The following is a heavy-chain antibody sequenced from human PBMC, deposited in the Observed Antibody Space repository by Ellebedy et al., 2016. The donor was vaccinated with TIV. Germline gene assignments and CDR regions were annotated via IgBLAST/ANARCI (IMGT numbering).Heavy chain of an antibody. J-gene: IGHJ3*02. V-gene: IGHV1-18*01. CDR1: GYTFTSYG. D-gene: IGHD3-16*01. Sequence: ASVKVSCXASGYTFTSYGISWVRQAPGQGLEWMGWISAYNGNTNYAQKLQGRVTMTTDTSTSTAYMELRSLRSDDTAVYYCARDELRFPPHPADIWGQGTMVTVSS. CDR2: ISAYNGNT. CDR3: ARDELRFPPHPADI.